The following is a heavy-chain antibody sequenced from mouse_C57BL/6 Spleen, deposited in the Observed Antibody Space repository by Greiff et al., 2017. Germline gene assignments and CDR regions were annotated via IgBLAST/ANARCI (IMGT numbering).Heavy chain of an antibody. CDR2: IYPGDGDT. D-gene: IGHD2-12*01. CDR1: GYAFSSYW. CDR3: ARGYSPWYFDV. Sequence: QVQLKESGAELVKPGASVKISCKASGYAFSSYWMNWVKQRPGKGLEWIGQIYPGDGDTNYNGKFKGQATLTADKSSSTAYMQLSSLTSEDSAVYFCARGYSPWYFDVWGTGTTVTVSS. V-gene: IGHV1-80*01. J-gene: IGHJ1*03.